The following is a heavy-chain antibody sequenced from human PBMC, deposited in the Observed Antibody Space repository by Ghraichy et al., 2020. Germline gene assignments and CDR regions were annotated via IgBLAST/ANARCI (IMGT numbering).Heavy chain of an antibody. J-gene: IGHJ4*02. V-gene: IGHV3-23*01. D-gene: IGHD2-2*01. CDR2: ISGSGGST. CDR1: GFTFSSYA. CDR3: AKDHIVPLDY. Sequence: GGSLRLSCAASGFTFSSYAMSWVRQAPGKGLEWVSAISGSGGSTYYADSVQGRFTISRDNSKNTLYLQMNSLRAEDTAIYYCAKDHIVPLDYWGQGTLVTVSS.